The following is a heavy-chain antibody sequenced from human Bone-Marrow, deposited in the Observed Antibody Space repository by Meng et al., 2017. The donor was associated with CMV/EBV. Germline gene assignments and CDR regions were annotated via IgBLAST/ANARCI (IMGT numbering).Heavy chain of an antibody. J-gene: IGHJ6*02. Sequence: SGPTLVTPTETRTLTCTVSGFSPSNARMGVSWIRQPPGKALEWLAHIFSNDEKSYSTSLKSRLTISKDTSKSQVVLTMTNMDPVDTATYYCARIISSVYYYYGMDVWGQGTTVTVSS. CDR1: GFSPSNARMG. D-gene: IGHD6-13*01. CDR3: ARIISSVYYYYGMDV. V-gene: IGHV2-26*01. CDR2: IFSNDEK.